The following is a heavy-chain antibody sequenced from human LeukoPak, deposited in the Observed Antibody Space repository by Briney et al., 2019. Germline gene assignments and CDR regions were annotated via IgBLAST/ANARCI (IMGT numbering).Heavy chain of an antibody. V-gene: IGHV3-21*01. CDR1: GFIFSDYT. D-gene: IGHD4/OR15-4a*01. Sequence: GGSLRLSCAASGFIFSDYTMSWVRQAPGKGLEWVSSISSSSTYIHYADSVRGRFTISRDNAKNSLYLQMNSLRGEDTAVYYCARSNPGGGATEARAANHWGQGTLVTVSS. J-gene: IGHJ5*02. CDR3: ARSNPGGGATEARAANH. CDR2: ISSSSTYI.